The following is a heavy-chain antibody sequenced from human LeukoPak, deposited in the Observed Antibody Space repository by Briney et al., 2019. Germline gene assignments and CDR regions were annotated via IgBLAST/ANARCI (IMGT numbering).Heavy chain of an antibody. V-gene: IGHV4-4*07. CDR2: IYTSGST. CDR3: ARSPSGYDLLSFDY. J-gene: IGHJ4*02. CDR1: GGSISSYY. Sequence: SETLSLTCTVSGGSISSYYWSWIRQPAGKGLEWIGRIYTSGSTNYNPSLKSRVTMSVDTSKNQFSLKLSSVTAADTAVYYCARSPSGYDLLSFDYWGQGTLVTVPS. D-gene: IGHD5-12*01.